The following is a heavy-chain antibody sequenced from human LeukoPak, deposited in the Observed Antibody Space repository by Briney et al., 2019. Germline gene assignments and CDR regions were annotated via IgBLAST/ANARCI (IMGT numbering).Heavy chain of an antibody. V-gene: IGHV3-7*03. Sequence: PGGSLRLSCVASGFTFSSYWMNWARQAPGKGLEWVASINHNGNVNYYVDSVKGRFTTSRDNAKNSLYLQMSNLRAEDTAVYFCARGGGLDVCGQGATVTVSS. D-gene: IGHD3-16*01. CDR2: INHNGNVN. J-gene: IGHJ6*02. CDR1: GFTFSSYW. CDR3: ARGGGLDV.